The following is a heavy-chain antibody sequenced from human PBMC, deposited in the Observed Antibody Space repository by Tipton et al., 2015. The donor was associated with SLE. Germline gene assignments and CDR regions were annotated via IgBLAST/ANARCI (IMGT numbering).Heavy chain of an antibody. CDR1: GFTFGDYA. J-gene: IGHJ4*02. Sequence: SLRLSCTASGFTFGDYAMSWVRQAPGKGLEWVGFIRSKAYGGTTEYAASVKGRFTISRDDSKSIAYLQMNSLKTEDTAVYYCARDPGSSPFFDYWGQGTLVTVSS. CDR3: ARDPGSSPFFDY. V-gene: IGHV3-49*04. CDR2: IRSKAYGGTT. D-gene: IGHD1-26*01.